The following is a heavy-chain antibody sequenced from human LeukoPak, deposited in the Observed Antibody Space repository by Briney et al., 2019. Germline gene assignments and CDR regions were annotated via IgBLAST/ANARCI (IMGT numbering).Heavy chain of an antibody. J-gene: IGHJ4*02. Sequence: ASVTVSCKASGYTFTGYYMHWVRQAPGQGLEWMGWINPNSGGTNYAQKFQGRVTMTRDTSISTAYMELSRLRSDDTAVYYCAREDRVPAATVRYYFDYWGQGTLVTVSS. V-gene: IGHV1-2*02. CDR1: GYTFTGYY. CDR2: INPNSGGT. D-gene: IGHD2-2*01. CDR3: AREDRVPAATVRYYFDY.